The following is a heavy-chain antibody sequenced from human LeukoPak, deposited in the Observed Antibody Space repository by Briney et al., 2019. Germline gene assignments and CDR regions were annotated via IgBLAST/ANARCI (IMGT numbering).Heavy chain of an antibody. CDR1: GFTFSSYA. J-gene: IGHJ4*02. CDR3: AKDGSPKGYSSGWFFDY. Sequence: GGSLRLFCAASGFTFSSYAMSWVRQAPGKGLEWVSAISGSGGSTYYADSVKGRFTISRDNSKNTLYLQMNSLRAEDTAVYYCAKDGSPKGYSSGWFFDYWGQGTLVTVSS. D-gene: IGHD6-19*01. CDR2: ISGSGGST. V-gene: IGHV3-23*01.